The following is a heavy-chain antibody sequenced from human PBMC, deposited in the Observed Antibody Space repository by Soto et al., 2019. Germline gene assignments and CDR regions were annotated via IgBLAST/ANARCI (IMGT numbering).Heavy chain of an antibody. CDR2: IDPSDSYT. J-gene: IGHJ4*02. Sequence: PGESLKISCTASGYNFTDHSISWVRQMPGKGLEWMGRIDPSDSYTKYNPSFRGHVTFSVDKPISTAYLKWSSLKASDTAVYYCSRHEYYYDTSGYYYFDYGAQGTVVTVSS. V-gene: IGHV5-10-1*01. D-gene: IGHD3-22*01. CDR1: GYNFTDHS. CDR3: SRHEYYYDTSGYYYFDY.